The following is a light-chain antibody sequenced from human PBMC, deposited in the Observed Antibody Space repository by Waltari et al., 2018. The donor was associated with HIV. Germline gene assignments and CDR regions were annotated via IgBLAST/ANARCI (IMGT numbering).Light chain of an antibody. CDR3: VLYVGSGIWV. CDR1: SGSVSGRSS. V-gene: IGLV8-61*01. J-gene: IGLJ3*02. Sequence: QTVVTQESSLSVSPGGTVTLTCGLSSGSVSGRSSRRWYQQTPGQAPRTLIYNPNTRSSGVPDRFSGSILGNKAALTISGAQADDECDYHCVLYVGSGIWVFGGGTKLTVL. CDR2: NPN.